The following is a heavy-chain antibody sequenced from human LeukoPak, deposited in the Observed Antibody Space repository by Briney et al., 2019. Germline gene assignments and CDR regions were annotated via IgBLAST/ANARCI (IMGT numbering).Heavy chain of an antibody. J-gene: IGHJ3*02. CDR3: ATTAVAGPNDAFDI. D-gene: IGHD6-19*01. Sequence: ASVKVSCKASGHTFTSYGISWVRQAPGQGREWMRWISAYKGNTNYAQKLQGRVTMTTDTSTSTAYMELRSLRSDDTAVYYCATTAVAGPNDAFDIWGQGTMVTVSS. V-gene: IGHV1-18*01. CDR1: GHTFTSYG. CDR2: ISAYKGNT.